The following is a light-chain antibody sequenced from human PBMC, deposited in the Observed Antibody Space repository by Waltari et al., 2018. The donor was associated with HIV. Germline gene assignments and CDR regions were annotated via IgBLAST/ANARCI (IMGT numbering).Light chain of an antibody. J-gene: IGLJ1*01. CDR3: QSHDNKIFYV. V-gene: IGLV6-57*01. CDR1: SGNIASSY. Sequence: NFILTQPHSVSESPGKTVTISCTRSSGNIASSYVQWYQQRPGSSPTTVLYANNQRPSGVPDRFSGSIDSSSNSASLTISGLRTEDEADYYCQSHDNKIFYVFGGGTHVTVL. CDR2: ANN.